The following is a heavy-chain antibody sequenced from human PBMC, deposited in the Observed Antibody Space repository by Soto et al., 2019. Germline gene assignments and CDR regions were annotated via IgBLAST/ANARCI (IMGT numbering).Heavy chain of an antibody. D-gene: IGHD2-15*01. J-gene: IGHJ5*02. CDR3: ARDPYCSGGSCYGFDP. CDR1: GGSISSGGYY. V-gene: IGHV4-31*03. CDR2: IYYSGST. Sequence: KPSETLSLTCTVSGGSISSGGYYWSWIRQHPGKGLEWIGYIYYSGSTYYNPSLKSRVTISVDTSKNQFSLKLSSVTAADTAVYYCARDPYCSGGSCYGFDPWGQGTLVTVSS.